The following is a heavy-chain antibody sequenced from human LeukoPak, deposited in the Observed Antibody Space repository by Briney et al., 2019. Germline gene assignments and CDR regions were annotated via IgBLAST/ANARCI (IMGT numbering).Heavy chain of an antibody. J-gene: IGHJ4*02. Sequence: GGSLRLSCTVSGFAFSGYAMSWVRQAPGKGPEWVSSIGARGDVTYSADSVKGRFTISRDNSKRTLFLQMNSLRAEDTAVYYCAKVHYTASFPGSFPGRNYFDSWGQGSLVTVSP. CDR1: GFAFSGYA. CDR2: IGARGDVT. V-gene: IGHV3-23*01. CDR3: AKVHYTASFPGSFPGRNYFDS. D-gene: IGHD1-26*01.